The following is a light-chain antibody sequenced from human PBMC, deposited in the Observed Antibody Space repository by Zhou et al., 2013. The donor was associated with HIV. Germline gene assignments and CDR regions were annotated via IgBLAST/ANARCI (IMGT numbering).Light chain of an antibody. CDR2: KAS. Sequence: DIQMTQSPSTLSASVGDRVTITCRASQSISSWLAWYQQKPGKAPKLLIYKASSLESGVPSRFSGSGSGTEFTLTISCLQSEDFATYYCQQYSSYPRAFGQGTKLEIK. J-gene: IGKJ2*01. CDR1: QSISSW. V-gene: IGKV1-5*03. CDR3: QQYSSYPRA.